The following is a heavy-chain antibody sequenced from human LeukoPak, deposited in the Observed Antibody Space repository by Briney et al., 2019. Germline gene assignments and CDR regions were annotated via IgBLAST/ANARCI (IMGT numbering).Heavy chain of an antibody. J-gene: IGHJ4*02. CDR3: ARDTGGGRFDY. Sequence: GGSLRLSCAASGFTFSSYAMSWVRQAPGRGLEWVANIKQDGSDKYYVDSVKGRFTISRDNAKNSLYLQMNSLRAEDTAVYYCARDTGGGRFDYWGQGTLVTVSS. D-gene: IGHD2-15*01. CDR1: GFTFSSYA. V-gene: IGHV3-7*01. CDR2: IKQDGSDK.